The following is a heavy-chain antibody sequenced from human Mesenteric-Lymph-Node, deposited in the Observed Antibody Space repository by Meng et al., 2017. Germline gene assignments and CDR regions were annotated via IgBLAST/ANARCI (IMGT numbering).Heavy chain of an antibody. CDR1: AGPISSGGYD. D-gene: IGHD3-3*01. CDR3: ARVEGESGYFDY. Sequence: QVDMQDSGPSLVKPSQTLSLPCTVSAGPISSGGYDWSWIRQHPGKGLEWIGYIYYSGSTYSNPSLKSLVTRSVDTSKNPFSLKLSSVTAADTAVYYCARVEGESGYFDYWGQGTLVTVSS. CDR2: IYYSGST. J-gene: IGHJ4*02. V-gene: IGHV4-31*01.